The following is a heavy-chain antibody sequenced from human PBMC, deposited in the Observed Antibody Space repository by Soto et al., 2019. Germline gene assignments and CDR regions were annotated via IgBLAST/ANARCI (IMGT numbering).Heavy chain of an antibody. V-gene: IGHV3-74*01. J-gene: IGHJ4*02. CDR1: GFNFSSYW. D-gene: IGHD2-21*02. CDR3: VCFECGRTAVVTAVEANGY. Sequence: GGSLRLSCAASGFNFSSYWMHWVRQGPGKGLVWVSRVNSDESTTSYADPVKGRFTISRDNAKNTLYLQMSSLRVEDTVLDYCVCFECGRTAVVTAVEANGYWGQVTLVTVSS. CDR2: VNSDESTT.